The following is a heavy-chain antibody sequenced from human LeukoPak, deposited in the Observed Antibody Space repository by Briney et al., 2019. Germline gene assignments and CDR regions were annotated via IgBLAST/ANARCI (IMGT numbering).Heavy chain of an antibody. D-gene: IGHD3-10*01. CDR2: INPNTGNT. CDR1: GYTFTSYD. V-gene: IGHV1-8*03. J-gene: IGHJ3*02. CDR3: AKSNGYGLVDI. Sequence: ASVKVSCKASGYTFTSYDINWVRQATGQGLEWMGWINPNTGNTGYAQKFQGRVTIARSTSISTAYMELSSLRSEDTAVYYCAKSNGYGLVDIWGQGTMVTVSS.